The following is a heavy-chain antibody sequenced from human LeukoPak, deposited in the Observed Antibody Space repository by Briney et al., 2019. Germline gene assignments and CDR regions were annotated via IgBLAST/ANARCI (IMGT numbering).Heavy chain of an antibody. Sequence: PGGSLRLSCAASGFTFSSYWMTWVRQAPGKGLEWVANIKQDGSEKYYVDSVKGRFTISRDNAKNSLYLEMNSLRAEDSAVYYCATDRGSGTYPFDYWGQGTLVTVSS. J-gene: IGHJ4*02. CDR1: GFTFSSYW. D-gene: IGHD1-26*01. CDR2: IKQDGSEK. V-gene: IGHV3-7*01. CDR3: ATDRGSGTYPFDY.